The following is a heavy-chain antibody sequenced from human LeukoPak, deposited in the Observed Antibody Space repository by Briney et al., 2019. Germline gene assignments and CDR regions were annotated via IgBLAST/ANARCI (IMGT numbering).Heavy chain of an antibody. CDR3: ARVSYDFWSGYADY. J-gene: IGHJ4*02. CDR1: SGSISSGGYY. Sequence: TLSLTCTVSSGSISSGGYYWSWIRQHPGKGLEWIGYIYYSGSTYYNPSLKSRVTISVDTSKNQFSLKLSSVTAADTAVYYCARVSYDFWSGYADYWGQGTLVTVSS. V-gene: IGHV4-31*03. CDR2: IYYSGST. D-gene: IGHD3-3*01.